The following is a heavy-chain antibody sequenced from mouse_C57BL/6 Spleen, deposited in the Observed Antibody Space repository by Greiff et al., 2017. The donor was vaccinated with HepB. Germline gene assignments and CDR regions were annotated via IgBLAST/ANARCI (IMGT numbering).Heavy chain of an antibody. CDR1: GYAFSSSW. V-gene: IGHV1-82*01. Sequence: VQLQQSGPELVKPGASVKISCKASGYAFSSSWMNWVKPRPGKGLEWIGRIYPGDGDTNYNGKFKGKATLTADKSSSTAYMQLSSLTSEDSAVYFCARSPYDLFDYWGQGTTLTVSS. CDR3: ARSPYDLFDY. J-gene: IGHJ2*01. D-gene: IGHD2-3*01. CDR2: IYPGDGDT.